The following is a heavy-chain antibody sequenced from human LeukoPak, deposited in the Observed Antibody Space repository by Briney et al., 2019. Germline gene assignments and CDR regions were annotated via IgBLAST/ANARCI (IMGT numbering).Heavy chain of an antibody. CDR3: ARDLRGYSGYYFDY. D-gene: IGHD5-12*01. J-gene: IGHJ4*02. V-gene: IGHV1-2*02. CDR1: GYTFTDYY. Sequence: ASVKVSCKASGYTFTDYYMHWVRQAPGQGLEWMGWINPNSGGTNYAQSFQGRVTMTRDTSISTAYMELSRLRSDNTAVYYCARDLRGYSGYYFDYWGQGTLVTVSS. CDR2: INPNSGGT.